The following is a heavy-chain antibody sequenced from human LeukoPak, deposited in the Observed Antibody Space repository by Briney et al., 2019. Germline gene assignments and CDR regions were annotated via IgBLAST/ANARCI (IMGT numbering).Heavy chain of an antibody. CDR1: GFTLSSYS. Sequence: GGSLRLSCAGSGFTLSSYSMNWVRQAPGKGLEWVSSIRSDSSHINYADSLKGRFTISRDNAKNSLYLQMNSLRAEDTAVYYCARDEYSSSRSTHWGQGTLVTVSS. CDR2: IRSDSSHI. V-gene: IGHV3-21*01. J-gene: IGHJ4*02. CDR3: ARDEYSSSRSTH. D-gene: IGHD6-13*01.